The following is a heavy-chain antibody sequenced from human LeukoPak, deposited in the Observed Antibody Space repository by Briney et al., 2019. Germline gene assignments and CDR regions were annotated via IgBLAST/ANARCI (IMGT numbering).Heavy chain of an antibody. CDR3: AILTTVTTEGWFDP. CDR1: GFTFDDYA. CDR2: ISWNSGSI. D-gene: IGHD4-17*01. J-gene: IGHJ5*02. Sequence: GGSLRLSCAASGFTFDDYAMHWVRQAPGKGLEWVSGISWNSGSIGYADSVKGRFTISRDNAKNSLYLQMNSLRAEDTALYYCAILTTVTTEGWFDPWGQGTLVTVSS. V-gene: IGHV3-9*01.